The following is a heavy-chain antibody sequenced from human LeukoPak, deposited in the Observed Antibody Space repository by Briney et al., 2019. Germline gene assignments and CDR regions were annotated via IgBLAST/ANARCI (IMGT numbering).Heavy chain of an antibody. CDR1: GYTFTSYY. CDR2: INPNSGGT. J-gene: IGHJ5*02. V-gene: IGHV1-2*02. D-gene: IGHD2/OR15-2a*01. CDR3: ARFFYATTNRNNWFDP. Sequence: ASVKVSRKASGYTFTSYYMHWVRQAPGQGREWMGWINPNSGGTNYAQKFQGRVTMTKDTPISTAYMELSRLRSDDTAVYFCARFFYATTNRNNWFDPWGQGTLVTVSS.